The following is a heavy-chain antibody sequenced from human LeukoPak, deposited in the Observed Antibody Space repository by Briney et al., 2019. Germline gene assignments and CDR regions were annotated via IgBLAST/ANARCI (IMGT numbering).Heavy chain of an antibody. D-gene: IGHD6-13*01. Sequence: SETLSLTCAVYGGSFSGYYWSWIRQPPGKGLEWIGEINHSGSTNYNPSLKSRVTISVDTSKNQVSLKLSSVTAADTAVYYCARALGAAAGAFDHWGQGTLVTVSS. V-gene: IGHV4-34*01. CDR1: GGSFSGYY. CDR3: ARALGAAAGAFDH. J-gene: IGHJ4*02. CDR2: INHSGST.